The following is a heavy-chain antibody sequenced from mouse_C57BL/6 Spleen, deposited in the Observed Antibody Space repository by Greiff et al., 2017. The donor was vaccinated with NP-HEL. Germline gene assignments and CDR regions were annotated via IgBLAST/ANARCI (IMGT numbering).Heavy chain of an antibody. J-gene: IGHJ1*03. CDR2: IDPNSGGT. CDR3: ARYWDVGYFDV. Sequence: QVQLKQPGAELVKPGASVKLSCKASGYTFTSYWMHWVKQRPGRGLEWIGRIDPNSGGTKYNEKFKSKATLTVDKPSSTAYMQLSSLTSEDSAVYYCARYWDVGYFDVWGTGTTVTVSS. V-gene: IGHV1-72*01. CDR1: GYTFTSYW. D-gene: IGHD4-1*01.